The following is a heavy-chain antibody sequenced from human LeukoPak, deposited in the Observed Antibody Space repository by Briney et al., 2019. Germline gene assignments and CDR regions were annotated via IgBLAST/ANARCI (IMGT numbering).Heavy chain of an antibody. CDR1: TFSVSTNY. D-gene: IGHD5-12*01. Sequence: GGSLRLSCTASTFSVSTNYMSWVRQAPGKGLEWISVLYSSGYTKYADSVRGRFSISRDNSENTLSLQMNSLRAEDTAVYYCAAKGNGYSGTYVFAHWGRGTLVTVSS. CDR3: AAKGNGYSGTYVFAH. V-gene: IGHV3-66*01. J-gene: IGHJ4*02. CDR2: LYSSGYT.